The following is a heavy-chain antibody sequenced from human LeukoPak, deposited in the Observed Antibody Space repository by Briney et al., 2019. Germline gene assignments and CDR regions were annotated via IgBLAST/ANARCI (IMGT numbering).Heavy chain of an antibody. V-gene: IGHV3-20*04. Sequence: PGGSLRLSCAASGFTVSSNYMSWVRQAPGKGLEWVSGINWNGGSTFYADSVKGRFTISRDNAKNSLFLQMNSLRVDDTALYYCARDLGYSSTGSNFDYWGQGTRVTVSS. CDR1: GFTVSSNY. CDR2: INWNGGST. D-gene: IGHD6-13*01. CDR3: ARDLGYSSTGSNFDY. J-gene: IGHJ4*02.